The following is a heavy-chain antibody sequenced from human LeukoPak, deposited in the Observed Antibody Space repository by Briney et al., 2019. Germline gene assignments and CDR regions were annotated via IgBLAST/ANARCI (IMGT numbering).Heavy chain of an antibody. CDR3: ARGGYSGYVRQQLVLDY. CDR1: GGSLSGYY. CDR2: NNHSGNT. J-gene: IGHJ4*02. V-gene: IGHV4-34*01. Sequence: SETLSLTRAVYGGSLSGYYWSWIRQPPGKGRECSGENNHSGNTNYNPSLKSRVTISVDTSKNQFSLKMSSVTGADTAVYYCARGGYSGYVRQQLVLDYWGQGTLVTVSS. D-gene: IGHD5-12*01.